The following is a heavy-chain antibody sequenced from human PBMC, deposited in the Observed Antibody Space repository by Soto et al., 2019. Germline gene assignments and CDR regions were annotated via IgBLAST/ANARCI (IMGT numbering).Heavy chain of an antibody. D-gene: IGHD3-16*01. J-gene: IGHJ3*02. Sequence: PSETLSLTCTVSGGSVSSGSYYWSWIRQPPGKGLEWIGYIYYSGSTNYNPSLKSRVTISVDTSKNQFSLKLSSVTAADTAVYSCARLNRLRNDAFDIWGQGTLVTVSS. V-gene: IGHV4-61*01. CDR3: ARLNRLRNDAFDI. CDR1: GGSVSSGSYY. CDR2: IYYSGST.